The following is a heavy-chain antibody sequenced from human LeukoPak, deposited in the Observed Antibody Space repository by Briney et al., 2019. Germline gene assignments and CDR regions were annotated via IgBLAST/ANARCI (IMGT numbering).Heavy chain of an antibody. V-gene: IGHV3-48*01. CDR3: VRGSLASGVAVYYYYYLDV. Sequence: GGSLRLSCAVSGFNYSSYTMNWVRQAPGMGLEWLSYISASRDITYYADSVKGRFTISRDNAKNSLYLQMNSLRAEDTAVYYCVRGSLASGVAVYYYYYLDVWRKGTTVTVSS. CDR1: GFNYSSYT. D-gene: IGHD3-3*01. J-gene: IGHJ6*03. CDR2: ISASRDIT.